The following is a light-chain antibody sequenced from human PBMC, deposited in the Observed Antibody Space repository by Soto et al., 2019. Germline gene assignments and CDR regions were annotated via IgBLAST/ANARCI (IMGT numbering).Light chain of an antibody. CDR2: SNN. Sequence: QSVLTQPPSASGTPGQRITISCSGSSSNIGSDYVYWYQKVPGTAPKLLIYSNNLRPSGVPDRFSGSKSGTSASLAISGLRSEDEADYYCAAWDDSLSGWVFGGGTKLPS. CDR1: SSNIGSDY. V-gene: IGLV1-47*02. CDR3: AAWDDSLSGWV. J-gene: IGLJ3*02.